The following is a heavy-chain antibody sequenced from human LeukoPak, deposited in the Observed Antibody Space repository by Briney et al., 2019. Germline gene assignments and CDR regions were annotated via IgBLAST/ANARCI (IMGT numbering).Heavy chain of an antibody. J-gene: IGHJ4*02. D-gene: IGHD2-21*02. CDR2: ISYDGSNK. Sequence: GRSLRLSCAASGFTFSSYAMHWVRQAPGKGLEWVAVISYDGSNKYYADSVKGRFTISRDNSKNTLYLQMNSLRAEDTAVYYCASSPNVVVTANDYWGQGTLATVSS. CDR1: GFTFSSYA. V-gene: IGHV3-30-3*01. CDR3: ASSPNVVVTANDY.